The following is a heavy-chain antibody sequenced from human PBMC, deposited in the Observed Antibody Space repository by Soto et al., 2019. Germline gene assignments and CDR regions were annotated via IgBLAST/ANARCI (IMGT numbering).Heavy chain of an antibody. V-gene: IGHV4-39*01. CDR2: IYYSGST. D-gene: IGHD3-9*01. Sequence: SETQSLTCTVCGGYISSSSYYWGWIRQPPGKGLEWIGSIYYSGSTYYNPSLKSRVTISVDTSKNQFSLKLSSVTAADTAVYYCARFYYDILTGYYDWFDPWGQGTLVTVSS. CDR1: GGYISSSSYY. CDR3: ARFYYDILTGYYDWFDP. J-gene: IGHJ5*02.